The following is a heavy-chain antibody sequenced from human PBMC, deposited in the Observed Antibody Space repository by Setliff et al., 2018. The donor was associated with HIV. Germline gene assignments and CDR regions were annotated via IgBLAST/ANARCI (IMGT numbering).Heavy chain of an antibody. CDR2: IHYGGGT. CDR1: GGSISNYY. D-gene: IGHD3-10*01. CDR3: ARAVIRREDRGMWTKLWSAPNHMDV. J-gene: IGHJ6*03. Sequence: KPSETLSLTCSLSGGSISNYYWVWIRQSPGKGLEWIGHIHYGGGTYYNPSLESRVSISRDTSKNQFSLNLRDVTAGDTALYYCARAVIRREDRGMWTKLWSAPNHMDVWGKGITVTVSS. V-gene: IGHV4-59*01.